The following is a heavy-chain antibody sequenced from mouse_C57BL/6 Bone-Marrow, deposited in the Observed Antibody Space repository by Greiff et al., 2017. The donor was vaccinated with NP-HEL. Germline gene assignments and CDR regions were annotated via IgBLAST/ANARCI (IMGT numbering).Heavy chain of an antibody. CDR2: IYPGSGST. Sequence: QVQLQQSGAELVKPGASVKMSCKASGYTFTSYWITWVKQRPGQGLEWIGDIYPGSGSTNYNEKFKSKATLTVDTSSSTAYMQLSSLTSEDSAVYYCARGPYPGYYFDYWGQGTTLTVSS. J-gene: IGHJ2*01. CDR1: GYTFTSYW. D-gene: IGHD2-10*01. V-gene: IGHV1-55*01. CDR3: ARGPYPGYYFDY.